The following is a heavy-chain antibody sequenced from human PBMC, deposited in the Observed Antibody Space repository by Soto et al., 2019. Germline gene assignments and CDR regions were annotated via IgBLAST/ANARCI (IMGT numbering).Heavy chain of an antibody. CDR3: ARDLHSYGFYY. CDR1: GGSVSSGSYF. Sequence: QVQLQESGPGLVKPSATLSLTCTVSGGSVSSGSYFWSWIRQPPGKVLEWIGYIYYSGSTYYNPSLKRRVTRSVDTPKNQFALKLISVTAAHTAIYCCARDLHSYGFYYWGQGTLGTVFS. V-gene: IGHV4-61*01. CDR2: IYYSGST. D-gene: IGHD5-18*01. J-gene: IGHJ4*02.